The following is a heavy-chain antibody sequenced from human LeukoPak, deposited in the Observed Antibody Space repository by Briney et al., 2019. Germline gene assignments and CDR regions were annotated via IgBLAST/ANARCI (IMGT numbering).Heavy chain of an antibody. D-gene: IGHD3-22*01. V-gene: IGHV1-18*01. CDR2: ISAYNGDT. CDR1: GYTFTSYG. CDR3: VRVRGLGPKTYYYDSSGYYYFDY. J-gene: IGHJ4*02. Sequence: ASVKVSCKASGYTFTSYGISWVRQAPGQGLEWMGWISAYNGDTNYAQKLQGRVTMTTDTSTSTAYMELRSLRSDDTAVYYCVRVRGLGPKTYYYDSSGYYYFDYWGQGTLVTVSS.